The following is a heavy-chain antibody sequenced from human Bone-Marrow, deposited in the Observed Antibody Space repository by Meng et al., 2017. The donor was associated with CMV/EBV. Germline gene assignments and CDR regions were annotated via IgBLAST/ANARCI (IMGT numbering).Heavy chain of an antibody. Sequence: GESLKISCAASGFTVSSNYMSWVRQAPGNGLEWISYISSNGTIKYYSDSVKGRFTVSRGNTKSSLYLQMNSLRDDDTAMYYCVRGLIDWGQGTLVTVSS. D-gene: IGHD3-16*02. CDR3: VRGLID. CDR2: ISSNGTIK. J-gene: IGHJ4*02. CDR1: GFTVSSNY. V-gene: IGHV3-11*01.